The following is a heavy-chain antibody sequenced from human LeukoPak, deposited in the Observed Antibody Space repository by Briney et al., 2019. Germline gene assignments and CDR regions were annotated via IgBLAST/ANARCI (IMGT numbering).Heavy chain of an antibody. CDR1: GGSISSGSYY. D-gene: IGHD1-26*01. J-gene: IGHJ4*02. Sequence: PSETLSLTCTVSGGSISSGSYYWSWIRQPAGKGLEWIGRIYTSGSTNYNPSLKSRVTISVDTSKNQFSLKLSSVTAADTAVYYCARRVRGGRPSFWGYWGQGTLVTVSS. CDR3: ARRVRGGRPSFWGY. CDR2: IYTSGST. V-gene: IGHV4-61*02.